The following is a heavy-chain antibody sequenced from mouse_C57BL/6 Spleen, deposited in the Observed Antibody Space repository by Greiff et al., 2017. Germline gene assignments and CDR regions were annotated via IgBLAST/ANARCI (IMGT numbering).Heavy chain of an antibody. CDR3: ARAGDYYSTYFDY. CDR1: GYTFTSYC. V-gene: IGHV1-69*01. CDR2: IDPSDSYT. Sequence: VQLQQSGAELVMPGASVKLSCKASGYTFTSYCMNWVKQRTGQGLEWIGEIDPSDSYTNYNQKFKGKSTLTVDKSSSTAYVLLSGLTSVDSSVYYCARAGDYYSTYFDYWGQGTTLTVSS. D-gene: IGHD2-5*01. J-gene: IGHJ2*01.